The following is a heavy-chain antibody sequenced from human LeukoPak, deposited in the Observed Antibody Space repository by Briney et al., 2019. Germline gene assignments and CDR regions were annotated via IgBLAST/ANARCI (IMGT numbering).Heavy chain of an antibody. D-gene: IGHD3-9*01. CDR2: IYYSGST. CDR1: GGSISSSSYY. Sequence: SETLSLTCTVSGGSISSSSYYWGWIRQPPGKGLEWIGSIYYSGSTYYNPSLKSRVTISVDTSKNQFSLKLSSVTAADTAVYYRATHYDILTGYLVDYWGQGTLVTVSS. V-gene: IGHV4-39*01. J-gene: IGHJ4*02. CDR3: ATHYDILTGYLVDY.